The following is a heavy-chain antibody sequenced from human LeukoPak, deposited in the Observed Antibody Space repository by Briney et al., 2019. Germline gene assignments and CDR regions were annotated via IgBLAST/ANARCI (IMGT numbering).Heavy chain of an antibody. CDR3: ARTMKEVRYFDY. CDR2: IYYSGST. V-gene: IGHV4-31*03. J-gene: IGHJ4*02. Sequence: PSETLSLTCTVSGGSISSGGYYWSWIRQHPGKGLEWIGYIYYSGSTYYNPSLKSRVTISVDTSKNQFSLKLSSVTAADTAVYYCARTMKEVRYFDYWGQGTLVTVSS. D-gene: IGHD2-21*01. CDR1: GGSISSGGYY.